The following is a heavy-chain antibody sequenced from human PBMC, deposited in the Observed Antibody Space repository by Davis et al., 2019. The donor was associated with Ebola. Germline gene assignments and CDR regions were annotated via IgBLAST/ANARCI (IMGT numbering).Heavy chain of an antibody. CDR3: ARDRGFNWFDP. D-gene: IGHD3-16*01. Sequence: GESLKISCAASGFTFSSYAMHWVRQAPGKGLEWVSSISSSSSYIYYADSVKGRFTISRDNAKNSLYLQMNSLRAEDTAVYYCARDRGFNWFDPWGQGTLVTVSS. V-gene: IGHV3-21*01. CDR1: GFTFSSYA. J-gene: IGHJ5*02. CDR2: ISSSSSYI.